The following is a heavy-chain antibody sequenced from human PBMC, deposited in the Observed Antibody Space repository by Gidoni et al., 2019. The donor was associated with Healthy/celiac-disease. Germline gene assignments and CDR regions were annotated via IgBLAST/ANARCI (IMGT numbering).Heavy chain of an antibody. CDR1: GGSFSGYY. V-gene: IGHV4-34*01. D-gene: IGHD3-9*01. Sequence: QVQLQQWGAGLLKPSETLSLTCAVYGGSFSGYYWSWIRQPPGKGLEWIGEINHSGSTNYNPSLKSRVTRSVDTSKNQFSLKLSSVTAADTAVYYCARGGRILLRFDPWGQGTLVTVSS. J-gene: IGHJ5*02. CDR3: ARGGRILLRFDP. CDR2: INHSGST.